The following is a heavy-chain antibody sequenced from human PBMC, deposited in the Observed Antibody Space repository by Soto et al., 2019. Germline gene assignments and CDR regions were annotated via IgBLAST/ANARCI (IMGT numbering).Heavy chain of an antibody. Sequence: GGSLRLSCAASGFTFSSFAMSWVRQAPGKGLEWVSSISRSSSYIYCADSVKGRFTISRDNAKNSLYLQMNSLRAEDTAVYYCARDLHDYVSFRFDPWGQGTLVTVSS. D-gene: IGHD3-16*01. CDR3: ARDLHDYVSFRFDP. J-gene: IGHJ5*02. V-gene: IGHV3-21*01. CDR1: GFTFSSFA. CDR2: ISRSSSYI.